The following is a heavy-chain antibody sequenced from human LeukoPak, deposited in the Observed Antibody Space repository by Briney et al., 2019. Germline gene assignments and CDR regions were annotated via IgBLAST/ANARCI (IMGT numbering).Heavy chain of an antibody. V-gene: IGHV3-30*03. CDR3: ARDSLYCSSTSCPIDY. J-gene: IGHJ4*02. D-gene: IGHD2-2*01. CDR1: GFTLSSYW. CDR2: ISYDGSNK. Sequence: PGGSLRLSCAVSGFTLSSYWMHWVRQAPGKGLEWVAVISYDGSNKYYADSVKGRFTISRDNSKNTLYLQMNSLRAEDTAVYYCARDSLYCSSTSCPIDYWGQGTLVTVSS.